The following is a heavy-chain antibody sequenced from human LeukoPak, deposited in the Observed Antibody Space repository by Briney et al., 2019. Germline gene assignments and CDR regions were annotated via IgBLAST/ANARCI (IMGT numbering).Heavy chain of an antibody. J-gene: IGHJ4*02. D-gene: IGHD1-26*01. CDR1: GFTFSSYA. V-gene: IGHV3-23*01. CDR2: ISGSGSTT. CDR3: TVSISPGIDH. Sequence: GGSLRLSCAASGFTFSSYAMNWVRQAPGKGLEWVSAISGSGSTTYYADSVKGRFTISRDNSKNTLFLQMNSLKTEDTAVYYCTVSISPGIDHWGQGTLVTVSS.